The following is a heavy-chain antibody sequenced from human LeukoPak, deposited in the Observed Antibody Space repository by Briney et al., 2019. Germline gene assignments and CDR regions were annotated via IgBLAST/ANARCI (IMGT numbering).Heavy chain of an antibody. V-gene: IGHV1-18*01. D-gene: IGHD1-26*01. CDR3: ARGLVGAFLFDAFDI. CDR2: ISAYNGNT. J-gene: IGHJ3*02. Sequence: ASVKVSCKASGYTFTSYGISWVRQAPGQGLEWMGWISAYNGNTNHARKLQGRVTMTTDTSTSTAYMELRSLRSDDTAVYYCARGLVGAFLFDAFDIWGQGTMVTVSS. CDR1: GYTFTSYG.